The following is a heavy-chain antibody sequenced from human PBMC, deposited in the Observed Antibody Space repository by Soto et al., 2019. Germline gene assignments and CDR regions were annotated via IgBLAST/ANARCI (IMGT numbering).Heavy chain of an antibody. CDR1: GGSSRSSSYY. Sequence: SETLSLTCTVAGGSSRSSSYYWGWIRQPPGKGLEWIGSIYYSGSTYYNPSLKSRVTISVDTSKNQFSLKLSSVTAADTAVYYCARHDYGSGSYYWLGYYYYGMDVWGQGTTVTVSS. D-gene: IGHD3-10*01. V-gene: IGHV4-39*01. CDR3: ARHDYGSGSYYWLGYYYYGMDV. CDR2: IYYSGST. J-gene: IGHJ6*02.